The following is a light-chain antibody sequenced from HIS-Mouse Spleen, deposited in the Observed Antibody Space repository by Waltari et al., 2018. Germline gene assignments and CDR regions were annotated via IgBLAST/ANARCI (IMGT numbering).Light chain of an antibody. CDR3: YSTDSSGNHRV. V-gene: IGLV3-10*01. CDR1: ALPTKY. Sequence: SYELTQPPSVSVSPGQTARITCPGDALPTKYSYSHQKKSGQAPVLVIYEDSKRPSGIPERFSGSSSGTMATLTISGAQVEDEADYYCYSTDSSGNHRVFGGGTKLTVL. CDR2: EDS. J-gene: IGLJ2*01.